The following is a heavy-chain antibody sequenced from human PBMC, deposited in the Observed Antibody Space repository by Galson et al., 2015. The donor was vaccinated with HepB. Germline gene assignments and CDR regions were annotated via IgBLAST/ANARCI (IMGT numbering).Heavy chain of an antibody. Sequence: SLRLSCAASGFTFSNFIMHWVRQAPGKGLEYVSAISNNGGSTYYTDSVKGRFTISRDNSKNTLYLQMSSVRTEDTAVYYCVNLGLRYFDGLSLTRPGDGMDVWGQGTTVTVSS. CDR3: VNLGLRYFDGLSLTRPGDGMDV. V-gene: IGHV3-64D*06. D-gene: IGHD3-9*01. J-gene: IGHJ6*02. CDR1: GFTFSNFI. CDR2: ISNNGGST.